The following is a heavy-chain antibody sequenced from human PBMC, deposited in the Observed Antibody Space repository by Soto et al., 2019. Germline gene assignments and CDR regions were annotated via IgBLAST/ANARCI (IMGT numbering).Heavy chain of an antibody. CDR3: AYYNLWYGELIDSADY. CDR1: GFTFSSYD. Sequence: GGSLRLSCAASGFTFSSYDMHWVRQAPGKGLEWMAVISYDGSNKYYADSVKGRFTISRDNSKNTLDLQMDSLRPEDTAVYYCAYYNLWYGELIDSADYWGQGTLVTVSS. D-gene: IGHD3-10*01. V-gene: IGHV3-30*03. J-gene: IGHJ4*02. CDR2: ISYDGSNK.